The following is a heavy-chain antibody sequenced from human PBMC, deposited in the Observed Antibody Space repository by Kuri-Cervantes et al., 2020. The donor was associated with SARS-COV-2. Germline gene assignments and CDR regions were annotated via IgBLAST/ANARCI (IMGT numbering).Heavy chain of an antibody. V-gene: IGHV1-69*13. CDR3: ARDCSGTDCNVIVYALSD. CDR2: IIPIFGTA. D-gene: IGHD2-8*01. J-gene: IGHJ4*02. CDR1: GGTFSSYA. Sequence: SVKVSCKASGGTFSSYAISWVRQAPGQGLEWMGGIIPIFGTANYAQMFQGRVTITADESTSTAYMELTSLRSDDTAMYYCARDCSGTDCNVIVYALSDWGQGTLVTVSS.